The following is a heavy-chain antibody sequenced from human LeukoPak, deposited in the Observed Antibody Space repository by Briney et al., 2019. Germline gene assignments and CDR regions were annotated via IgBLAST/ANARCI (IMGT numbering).Heavy chain of an antibody. CDR3: ATDGDGAPVAGTGYFDY. J-gene: IGHJ4*02. V-gene: IGHV3-23*01. CDR1: GLTFSTYA. CDR2: ISGSGGTP. D-gene: IGHD6-19*01. Sequence: GASLILSCAASGLTFSTYALSWVRQPPGKGLEWVSVISGSGGTPYYADSVKRRFTISRANSKNTLYLQKNSLRAEDTAIYYYATDGDGAPVAGTGYFDYWGQGTLVTVSS.